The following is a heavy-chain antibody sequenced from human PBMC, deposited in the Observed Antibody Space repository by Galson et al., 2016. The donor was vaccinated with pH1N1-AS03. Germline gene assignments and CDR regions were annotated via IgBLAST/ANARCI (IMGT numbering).Heavy chain of an antibody. CDR1: GFIFSGNS. D-gene: IGHD2-2*01. CDR3: AKCDVSCQHSTLDY. V-gene: IGHV3-23*01. CDR2: ISPTGETT. J-gene: IGHJ4*02. Sequence: SLRLSCAASGFIFSGNSMSWVRQAPGKGLEWVAAISPTGETTPYADSVKGGFIISRDNSKNTLFLEMDSLRAEDTAVYYCAKCDVSCQHSTLDYWGQGTLVTVSS.